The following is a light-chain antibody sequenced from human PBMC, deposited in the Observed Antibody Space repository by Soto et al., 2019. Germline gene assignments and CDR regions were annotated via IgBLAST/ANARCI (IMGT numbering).Light chain of an antibody. Sequence: QSALTQPASVSGSPGQSITISCTGSSSDVGGYNYVSWYQHHPGKAPKLIIYDVSNRPSGVSNRFSGSKSGNTASLTISGRQAEDEADYYCSSYTSSSTRVFGGGTKLTVL. V-gene: IGLV2-14*01. J-gene: IGLJ2*01. CDR1: SSDVGGYNY. CDR2: DVS. CDR3: SSYTSSSTRV.